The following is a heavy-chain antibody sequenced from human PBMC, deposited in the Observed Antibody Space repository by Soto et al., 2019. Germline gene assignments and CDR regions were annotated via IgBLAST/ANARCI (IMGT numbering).Heavy chain of an antibody. J-gene: IGHJ5*02. CDR3: VRDGTKTLRDWFDP. Sequence: SETLSLTCTVSGASISGFYWSWIRKSAGKGLEWIGRIYATGTTDYNPSLKSRVMMSVDTSKKQFSLKLRSVTAADTAVYYCVRDGTKTLRDWFDPWGQGVSVTVSS. CDR2: IYATGTT. V-gene: IGHV4-4*07. CDR1: GASISGFY. D-gene: IGHD1-1*01.